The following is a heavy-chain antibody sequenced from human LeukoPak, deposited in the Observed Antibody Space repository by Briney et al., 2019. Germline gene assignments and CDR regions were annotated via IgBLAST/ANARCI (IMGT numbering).Heavy chain of an antibody. CDR2: IIPIFGTA. J-gene: IGHJ5*02. Sequence: ASVKVSCKASGGTFSSYAISWVRQAPGQGLEWMGGIIPIFGTANYAQKFQGRVTITADESTSTAYTELCSLRSEDTAVYYCARRITMVRGVTTDNWFDPWGQGTLVTVSS. CDR1: GGTFSSYA. V-gene: IGHV1-69*13. CDR3: ARRITMVRGVTTDNWFDP. D-gene: IGHD3-10*01.